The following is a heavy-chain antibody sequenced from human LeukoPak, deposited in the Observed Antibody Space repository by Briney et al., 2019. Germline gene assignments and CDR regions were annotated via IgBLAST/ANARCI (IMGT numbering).Heavy chain of an antibody. CDR3: ARKGVGSWSPYYFDY. D-gene: IGHD6-13*01. V-gene: IGHV3-21*01. J-gene: IGHJ4*02. CDR2: ISSSSSYI. CDR1: GFTFSSYT. Sequence: GGSLRLSCAASGFTFSSYTMNWVRQAPGKGLEWVSSISSSSSYIYYADSVKGRFTISRDNAKNSLYLQMNSLRAEDTAVYYCARKGVGSWSPYYFDYWGQGTLVTVSS.